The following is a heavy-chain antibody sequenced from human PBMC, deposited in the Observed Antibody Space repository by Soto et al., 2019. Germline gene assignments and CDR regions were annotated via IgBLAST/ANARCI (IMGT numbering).Heavy chain of an antibody. CDR3: ARAASPRGYSGYDYYYYGMDV. D-gene: IGHD5-12*01. Sequence: ASVKVSCKASGGTFSSYAISWVRQAPGQGLEWMGGIIPIFGTANYAQKFQGRVTITADESTSTAYMELSSLRSEDTAVYYYARAASPRGYSGYDYYYYGMDVWGQGTTVTVSS. CDR2: IIPIFGTA. V-gene: IGHV1-69*13. J-gene: IGHJ6*02. CDR1: GGTFSSYA.